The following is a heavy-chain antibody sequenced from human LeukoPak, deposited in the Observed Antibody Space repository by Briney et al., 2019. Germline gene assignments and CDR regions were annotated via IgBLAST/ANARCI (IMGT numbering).Heavy chain of an antibody. CDR2: IYYSGST. Sequence: SETLSLTCTVSAGSINNYYWSWIRQPPGKGLEWIGYIYYSGSTNYNPSLKSRVTISVDTSKKQVSLNLSSVTAADTAVYYCARVAAGYVGMDVWGQGTTVTVSS. CDR3: ARVAAGYVGMDV. D-gene: IGHD6-13*01. CDR1: AGSINNYY. V-gene: IGHV4-59*01. J-gene: IGHJ6*02.